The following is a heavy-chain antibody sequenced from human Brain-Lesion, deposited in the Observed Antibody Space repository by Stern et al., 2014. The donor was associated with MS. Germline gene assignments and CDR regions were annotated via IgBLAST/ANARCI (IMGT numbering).Heavy chain of an antibody. J-gene: IGHJ4*02. CDR1: GLPFGSYG. CDR3: ARGHIPYAYNYLFDY. Sequence: VQLVESGGGVFQPGTPLGLSCAASGLPFGSYGLPWVRQAPGKGLGWVALAWYDGSTAYYTNSVKGRFTISRDNSKNTLSLQMNSLTAEDTAVYYCARGHIPYAYNYLFDYWGQGTLVTVSS. V-gene: IGHV3-33*01. D-gene: IGHD5-24*01. CDR2: AWYDGSTA.